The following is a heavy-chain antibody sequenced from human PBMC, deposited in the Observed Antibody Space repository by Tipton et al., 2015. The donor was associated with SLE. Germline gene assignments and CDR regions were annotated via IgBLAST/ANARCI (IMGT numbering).Heavy chain of an antibody. CDR1: GGSFSGYY. Sequence: TLSLTCAVYGGSFSGYYWSWIRQPPGKGLEWIGEINHSGSTNYNPSLKSRVTISVDTSKNQFSLKLSSVTAADTAVYYCARPIYDSSGYRYWGQGTLVTVSS. V-gene: IGHV4-34*01. CDR3: ARPIYDSSGYRY. J-gene: IGHJ4*02. CDR2: INHSGST. D-gene: IGHD3-22*01.